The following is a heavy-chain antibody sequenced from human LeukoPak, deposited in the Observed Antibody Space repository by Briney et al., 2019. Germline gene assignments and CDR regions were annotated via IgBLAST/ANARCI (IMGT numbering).Heavy chain of an antibody. J-gene: IGHJ4*02. CDR3: ARERTPGSGYGVDY. CDR1: GYTFTDYY. Sequence: ASVKVSCKASGYTFTDYYMHWVRQAPGQGLEWMGWINPNSGGTNYAQKFQGRVTMTRDTSISTVYMEMSRLRSDDTAVYYCARERTPGSGYGVDYWGQGTVVTVSS. V-gene: IGHV1-2*02. CDR2: INPNSGGT. D-gene: IGHD6-25*01.